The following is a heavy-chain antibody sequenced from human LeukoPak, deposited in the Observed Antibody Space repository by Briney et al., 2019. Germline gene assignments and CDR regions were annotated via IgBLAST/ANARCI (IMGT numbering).Heavy chain of an antibody. J-gene: IGHJ4*02. V-gene: IGHV3-23*01. Sequence: GGSLRLSCAASGFTFSSYAMSWVRQAPGKGLEWVSAISGSGGSTYYADSVKGRFTISRDNSKNTLYLQMNSLRAEDTAVYYCAEDRDPQDIVLMVYASPPDYWGQGTLVTVSS. CDR3: AEDRDPQDIVLMVYASPPDY. CDR2: ISGSGGST. D-gene: IGHD2-8*01. CDR1: GFTFSSYA.